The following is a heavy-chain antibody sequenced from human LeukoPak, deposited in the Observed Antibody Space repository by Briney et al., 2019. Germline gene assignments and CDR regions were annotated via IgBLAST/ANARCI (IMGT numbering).Heavy chain of an antibody. CDR3: ARVLYDELEPLPGF. J-gene: IGHJ3*01. CDR1: GFTFSSYS. V-gene: IGHV3-21*01. CDR2: ISSSSSYI. Sequence: GGSLRLSCAASGFTFSSYSMNWVRQAPGKGLEWVSSISSSSSYIYYADSVKGRFTISRDNAKNSLHLQMNSLRAEDTAVYYCARVLYDELEPLPGFWGQGTMVTVSS. D-gene: IGHD1-14*01.